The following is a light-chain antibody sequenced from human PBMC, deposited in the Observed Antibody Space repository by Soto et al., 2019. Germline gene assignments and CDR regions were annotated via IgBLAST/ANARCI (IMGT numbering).Light chain of an antibody. CDR1: SGHSSYI. CDR3: ETWDSNTHV. V-gene: IGLV4-60*02. Sequence: QLVLTQSSSASASLGSSVKLTCTLSSGHSSYIIAWHQQQPGKAPRYLMKLEGSGSYNKGSGVPDRFSGSSSGADRYLTISNLQFEYEADYYCETWDSNTHVFGGGTNVTVL. J-gene: IGLJ3*02. CDR2: LEGSGSY.